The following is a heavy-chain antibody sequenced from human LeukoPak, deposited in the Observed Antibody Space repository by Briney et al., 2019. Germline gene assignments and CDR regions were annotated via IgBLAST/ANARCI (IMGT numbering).Heavy chain of an antibody. CDR2: IRSKTYGGTT. CDR3: TRSAEWLLAYPSDS. J-gene: IGHJ4*02. V-gene: IGHV3-49*04. D-gene: IGHD3-3*01. Sequence: GGSLRLSCRGSGFRFGDYAVSWVRQAPGKGLEWLGLIRSKTYGGTTEYAASIKGKVTISRDDSKSIAYLQMNSLRTEDTAVYYCTRSAEWLLAYPSDSWGQGTLVTVSS. CDR1: GFRFGDYA.